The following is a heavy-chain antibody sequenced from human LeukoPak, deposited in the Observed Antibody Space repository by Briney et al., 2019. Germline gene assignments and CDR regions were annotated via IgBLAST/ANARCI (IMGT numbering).Heavy chain of an antibody. CDR3: GRVLAGAGNNWFGP. CDR1: GGSISSGGYS. Sequence: SETLSLTCAVSGGSISSGGYSWSWIRQPPGKAMEFIAYIHYTGNTYFNPSLKSRVTISVDTSNNQFSLKLSSVTAGGTAVYYSGRVLAGAGNNWFGPWGQGTLVTVSS. J-gene: IGHJ5*02. CDR2: IHYTGNT. D-gene: IGHD6-13*01. V-gene: IGHV4-30-4*07.